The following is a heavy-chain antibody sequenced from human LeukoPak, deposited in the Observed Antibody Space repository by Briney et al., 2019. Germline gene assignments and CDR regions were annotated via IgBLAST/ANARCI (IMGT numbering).Heavy chain of an antibody. CDR3: AKSMTLQWRGFFDL. Sequence: GSLRLSCATSGFTFSTYAMSWVRQAPGKGLEWVSTISDSGANTYYADSVRGRFTISRDNSKNTLYLQKNSLRADDTAIYYCAKSMTLQWRGFFDLWGRGTHVTVSS. J-gene: IGHJ2*01. V-gene: IGHV3-23*01. D-gene: IGHD6-19*01. CDR2: ISDSGANT. CDR1: GFTFSTYA.